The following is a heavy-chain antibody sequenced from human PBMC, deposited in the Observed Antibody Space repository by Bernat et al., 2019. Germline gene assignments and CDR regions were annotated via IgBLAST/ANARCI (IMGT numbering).Heavy chain of an antibody. D-gene: IGHD6-19*01. V-gene: IGHV3-9*01. CDR2: ISWNSGSI. CDR1: GFTFDDYA. Sequence: EVQLVESGGGLVQPGRSLRLSCAASGFTFDDYAMHWVRQAPGKGLEWVSGISWNSGSIGYADSVKGRFTISRDNSKNTLYLQMNSLRAEDTAVYYCARDREGGWPTYSIYYYYYYGMDVWGQGTTVTVSS. CDR3: ARDREGGWPTYSIYYYYYYGMDV. J-gene: IGHJ6*02.